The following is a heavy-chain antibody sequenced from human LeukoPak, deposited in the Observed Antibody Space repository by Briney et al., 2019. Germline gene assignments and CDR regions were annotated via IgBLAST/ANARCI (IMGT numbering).Heavy chain of an antibody. J-gene: IGHJ5*02. V-gene: IGHV3-11*01. D-gene: IGHD2-2*01. CDR2: ISSSGSTI. Sequence: GGSLRLSCAASGFTFSDYYMSWIRQAPGKGLEWVSYISSSGSTIYYADSVKGRFTISRDNAKNSLYLQMNSLRAEDAAVYYCARDRGYQLLTGWFDPWGQGTLVTVSS. CDR1: GFTFSDYY. CDR3: ARDRGYQLLTGWFDP.